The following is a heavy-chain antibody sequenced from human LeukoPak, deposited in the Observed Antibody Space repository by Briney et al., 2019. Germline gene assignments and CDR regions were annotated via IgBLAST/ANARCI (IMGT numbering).Heavy chain of an antibody. V-gene: IGHV3-7*01. CDR2: IKEGVNER. CDR3: SRVRTDRSGYFTNYFDY. J-gene: IGHJ4*02. CDR1: ALKLSTNL. D-gene: IGHD6-19*01. Sequence: GRSLTLSCVASALKLSTNLMSWVTKTPEKGMEPAAYIKEGVNERYSADSVKGRFTFSRENAKTSLYLQMDGLRGDDAALYFCSRVRTDRSGYFTNYFDYWGQGTLVTVAS.